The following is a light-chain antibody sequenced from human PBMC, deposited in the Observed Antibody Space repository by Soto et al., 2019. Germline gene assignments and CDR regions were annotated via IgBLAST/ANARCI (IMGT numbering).Light chain of an antibody. V-gene: IGLV4-69*01. CDR2: LNSDGSH. CDR3: QTWGTGIWV. Sequence: QLVLTQSPSASASLGASVKLTCTLSSGHSSYAIAWHQQQPEKGPRYLMRLNSDGSHTKGDGIPDRFSGSSSGAERYLTISGLQSEDEPDYYCQTWGTGIWVFGGGTKLTV. CDR1: SGHSSYA. J-gene: IGLJ3*02.